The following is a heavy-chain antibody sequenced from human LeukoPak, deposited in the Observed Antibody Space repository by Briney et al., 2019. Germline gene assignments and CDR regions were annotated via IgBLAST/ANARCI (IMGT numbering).Heavy chain of an antibody. D-gene: IGHD1-1*01. CDR2: IYYSGST. CDR1: GGSISSYY. J-gene: IGHJ5*02. CDR3: ARGGSTGTNLNWVDP. V-gene: IGHV4-59*01. Sequence: SETLSLTCTVSGGSISSYYWSWIRQPPGKGLEWIGYIYYSGSTNYNPSLKSRVTISVGTSKNQFSLKLSSVTAADTAVYYCARGGSTGTNLNWVDPWGQGTLVTVSS.